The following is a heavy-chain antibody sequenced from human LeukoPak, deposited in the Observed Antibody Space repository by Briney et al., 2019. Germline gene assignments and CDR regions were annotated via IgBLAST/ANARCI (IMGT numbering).Heavy chain of an antibody. CDR3: AKDFGYCINGVCYGTPFDY. D-gene: IGHD2-8*01. Sequence: GGSLRLSCAASGFTFSSYAMSWVRQAPGKGLEWVSAISGSGGNTYYADSVKGRFTISRDNSKNTLYLQMNGLRAEDTAVYYCAKDFGYCINGVCYGTPFDYWGQGTLVTVSS. CDR2: ISGSGGNT. CDR1: GFTFSSYA. V-gene: IGHV3-23*01. J-gene: IGHJ4*02.